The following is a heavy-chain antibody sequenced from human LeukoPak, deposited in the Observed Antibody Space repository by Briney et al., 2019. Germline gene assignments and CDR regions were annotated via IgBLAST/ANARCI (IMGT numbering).Heavy chain of an antibody. J-gene: IGHJ4*02. CDR1: GGSISSYY. V-gene: IGHV4-59*08. Sequence: SETLSLTCTVSGGSISSYYWSWIRQPPGKGLEWIGYIYYSGSTNYNPSLKTRVTISVDTSKNQFSLTLGSVTAADTAVYYCARHGGYSYGPFDYWGQGTLVTVSS. CDR3: ARHGGYSYGPFDY. CDR2: IYYSGST. D-gene: IGHD5-18*01.